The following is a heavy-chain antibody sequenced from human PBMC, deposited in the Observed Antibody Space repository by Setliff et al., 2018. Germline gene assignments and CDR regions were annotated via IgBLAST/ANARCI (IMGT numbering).Heavy chain of an antibody. CDR1: GYTFTIYY. J-gene: IGHJ4*02. Sequence: ASVKVSCKASGYTFTIYYMHWVRQAPGQGLEWMGIINPSGGNTNYAQKFQGRVIMTRNTSISTAYLELNTLRSDDTAVYYCARERYFDYWGQGTLVTVSS. CDR2: INPSGGNT. V-gene: IGHV1-46*01. CDR3: ARERYFDY.